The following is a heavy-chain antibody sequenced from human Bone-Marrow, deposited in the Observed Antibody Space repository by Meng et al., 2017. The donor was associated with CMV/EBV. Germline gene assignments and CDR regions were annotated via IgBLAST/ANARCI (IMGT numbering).Heavy chain of an antibody. CDR3: AGIYVYGDYHEWFDP. D-gene: IGHD4-17*01. J-gene: IGHJ5*02. CDR1: GGSISSSSYY. Sequence: SETLSLTCTVSGGSISSSSYYWGRIRQPPGKGLEWIGSIYYSGSTYYNPSLKSRVTISVDTYKNQFSLKLSSVNAADTAVYYWAGIYVYGDYHEWFDPWGQGTLVTVSS. CDR2: IYYSGST. V-gene: IGHV4-39*07.